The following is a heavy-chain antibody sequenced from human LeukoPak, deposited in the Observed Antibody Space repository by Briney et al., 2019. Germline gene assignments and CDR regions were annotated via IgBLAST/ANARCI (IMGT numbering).Heavy chain of an antibody. D-gene: IGHD3-22*01. CDR2: ISYDGSNK. V-gene: IGHV3-30-3*01. CDR3: ARDNSDSSGYYLGY. CDR1: GFTFSSYA. J-gene: IGHJ4*02. Sequence: GGSLTLSCAASGFTFSSYAMHWVRQAPGKGLEWVAVISYDGSNKYYADSVKGRFTISRDNSKNTLYLQMNSLRAEDTAVYYCARDNSDSSGYYLGYWGQGTLVTVSS.